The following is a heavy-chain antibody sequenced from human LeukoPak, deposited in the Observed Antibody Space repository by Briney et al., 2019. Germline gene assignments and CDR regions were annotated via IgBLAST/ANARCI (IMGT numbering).Heavy chain of an antibody. Sequence: GASVKVSCKASGHTFTSYGISWVRQAPGQGLEWMGWISGYNGNTKYAEKFQGRVTMTTDTPTTTAYLELRSPRSDDTAVYFCAREAYCGGDCYRHFDSWGQGTLVTVSS. J-gene: IGHJ4*02. CDR1: GHTFTSYG. CDR3: AREAYCGGDCYRHFDS. D-gene: IGHD2-21*02. CDR2: ISGYNGNT. V-gene: IGHV1-18*01.